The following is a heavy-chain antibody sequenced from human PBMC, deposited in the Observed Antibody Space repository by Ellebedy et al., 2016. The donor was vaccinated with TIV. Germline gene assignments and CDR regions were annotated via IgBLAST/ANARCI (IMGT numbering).Heavy chain of an antibody. Sequence: GGSLRLSCAASGFTFSSYWMYWVRQAPGKGLEWVSRMKGDGSSVTYADSVKGRFTISSDNAKNTLYLQMNSLRPEDTALYFCARVGYSSGWYVYWGQGTTVTVSS. CDR3: ARVGYSSGWYVY. V-gene: IGHV3-74*01. D-gene: IGHD6-19*01. J-gene: IGHJ6*02. CDR1: GFTFSSYW. CDR2: MKGDGSSV.